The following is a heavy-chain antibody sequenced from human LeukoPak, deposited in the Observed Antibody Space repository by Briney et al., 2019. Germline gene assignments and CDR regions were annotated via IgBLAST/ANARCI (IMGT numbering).Heavy chain of an antibody. Sequence: ASVKVSCKASGFTFTSSAVQWVRQARGQRLGWIGWIVVGSGNTNYAQKFQERVTITRDMSASTAYMELSSLRSEDTAVYYCAAELPIAARERAYYYYGMDVWGQGATVTVSS. CDR1: GFTFTSSA. CDR2: IVVGSGNT. V-gene: IGHV1-58*01. D-gene: IGHD6-6*01. CDR3: AAELPIAARERAYYYYGMDV. J-gene: IGHJ6*02.